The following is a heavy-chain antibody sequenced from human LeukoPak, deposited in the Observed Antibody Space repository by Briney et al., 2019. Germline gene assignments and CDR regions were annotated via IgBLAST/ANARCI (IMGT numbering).Heavy chain of an antibody. V-gene: IGHV1-2*02. D-gene: IGHD2-15*01. CDR1: GYTFTDVY. J-gene: IGHJ4*02. CDR3: ARGRSGGYFDY. CDR2: INPNTGGT. Sequence: ASVKVSCKASGYTFTDVYIRWVRQAPGQGLEWVGWINPNTGGTNYAQKFQGRVTMTRDTSISTAYLDLSRLRSDDTAVYYCARGRSGGYFDYWGQGALVTVSS.